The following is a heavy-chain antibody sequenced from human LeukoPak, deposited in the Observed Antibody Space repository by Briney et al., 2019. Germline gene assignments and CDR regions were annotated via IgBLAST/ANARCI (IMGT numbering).Heavy chain of an antibody. D-gene: IGHD5-18*01. Sequence: PGGSLRLSCAASGFTFSSYWMHWVRQAPGKGLAWVSRISNDGTTTTYADSVKGRFTISRDNAKNTLYLQMNSLRAEDTAIYYCAKMTAPAYWGQGTLVTVSS. CDR3: AKMTAPAY. CDR2: ISNDGTTT. CDR1: GFTFSSYW. J-gene: IGHJ4*02. V-gene: IGHV3-74*01.